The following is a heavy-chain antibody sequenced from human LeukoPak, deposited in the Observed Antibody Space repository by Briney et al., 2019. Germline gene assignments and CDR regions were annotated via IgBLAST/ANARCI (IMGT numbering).Heavy chain of an antibody. J-gene: IGHJ4*02. CDR3: ARDLSYDYVWGSYRYFDY. D-gene: IGHD3-16*02. V-gene: IGHV3-48*03. CDR1: GFTFSSYE. CDR2: ISSSGSTI. Sequence: GGSLRLSCAASGFTFSSYEMNWVRQAPGKGLEWVSYISSSGSTIYYADSVKGRFTISRDNSKNSLYLQMNSLRAEDTAVYYCARDLSYDYVWGSYRYFDYWGQGTLVTVSS.